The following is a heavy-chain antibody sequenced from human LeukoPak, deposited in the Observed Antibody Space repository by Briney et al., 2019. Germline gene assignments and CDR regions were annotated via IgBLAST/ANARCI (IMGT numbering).Heavy chain of an antibody. J-gene: IGHJ4*02. CDR1: GFTFGHNA. Sequence: EGSLRLSCVASGFTFGHNAMAWVRQAPGKRLEWVSALSGSGGDTFYADSVKGRFTISRDNSKNTLYLQLSSLRPDDTAVYYCAKGAPSSSSIFDFWGPGTLVTVSS. D-gene: IGHD6-6*01. V-gene: IGHV3-23*01. CDR2: LSGSGGDT. CDR3: AKGAPSSSSIFDF.